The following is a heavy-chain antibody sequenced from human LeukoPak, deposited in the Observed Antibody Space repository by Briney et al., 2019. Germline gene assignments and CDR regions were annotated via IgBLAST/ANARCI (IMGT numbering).Heavy chain of an antibody. J-gene: IGHJ4*02. CDR1: GFTFSNYA. Sequence: GGSLRLSCAAAGFTFSNYAMSWVRQAPGKGLEWVSSISGSGDSTYYADSVKGRFTISRDNSKNTLYLQMNSLRVEDTAVYYCAIGPGGLFHYWGQGTLVTVSS. D-gene: IGHD4-23*01. CDR3: AIGPGGLFHY. CDR2: ISGSGDST. V-gene: IGHV3-23*01.